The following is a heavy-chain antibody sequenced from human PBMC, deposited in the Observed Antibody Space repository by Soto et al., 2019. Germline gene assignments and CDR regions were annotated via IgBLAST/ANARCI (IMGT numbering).Heavy chain of an antibody. J-gene: IGHJ5*02. CDR3: TTGYYYDSSGYP. D-gene: IGHD3-22*01. CDR1: GFTFSNAW. V-gene: IGHV3-15*01. CDR2: IKSKTDGGTT. Sequence: GGSLRLSCAASGFTFSNAWMSWVRQAPGKGLEWVGRIKSKTDGGTTDYAAPVKGRFTISRDDSKNTLYLQMNSLKTEDTAVYYCTTGYYYDSSGYPWGQGTLVTVSS.